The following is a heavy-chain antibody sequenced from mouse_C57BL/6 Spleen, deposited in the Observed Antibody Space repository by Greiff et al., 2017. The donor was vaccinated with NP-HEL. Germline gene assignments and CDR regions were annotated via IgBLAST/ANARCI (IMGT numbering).Heavy chain of an antibody. J-gene: IGHJ2*01. V-gene: IGHV1-76*01. Sequence: VQLQQSGAELVRPGASVKLSCKASGYTFTDYYINWVKQRPGQGLEWIARIYPGSGNTYYNEKFKGKATLTAEKSSSTAYMQLSSLTSEDSAVYFCARGAGRYFDYWGQGTTLTVSS. CDR2: IYPGSGNT. D-gene: IGHD3-3*01. CDR3: ARGAGRYFDY. CDR1: GYTFTDYY.